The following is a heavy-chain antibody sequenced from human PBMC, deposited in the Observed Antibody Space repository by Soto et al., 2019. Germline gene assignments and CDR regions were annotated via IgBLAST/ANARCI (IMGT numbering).Heavy chain of an antibody. V-gene: IGHV4-31*03. D-gene: IGHD3-22*01. J-gene: IGHJ4*02. CDR2: IYYSGST. Sequence: QVQLQESGPGLVKPSQTLSLTCTVSGGSISSGDYYWTWIRQHPGKGLEWIGYIYYSGSTYYNPSLQSRLTISVDTSKNQFSLKLSSVTAADTAVYYCARINYYDTSGYYTFDYWGQGTLVTVSS. CDR3: ARINYYDTSGYYTFDY. CDR1: GGSISSGDYY.